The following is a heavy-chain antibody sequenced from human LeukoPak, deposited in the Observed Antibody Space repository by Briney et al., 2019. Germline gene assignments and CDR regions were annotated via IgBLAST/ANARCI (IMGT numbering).Heavy chain of an antibody. CDR2: IYTSGST. CDR3: AREGATTSLFGVVNLYDY. Sequence: SETLSLTCTVSGGSISSYYWSWIRQPAGKGLEWIGRIYTSGSTNYNPSLKSRVTMSVDTSKNQFSLKLSSVTAADTAVYYCAREGATTSLFGVVNLYDYWGQGTLVTVSS. D-gene: IGHD3-3*01. V-gene: IGHV4-4*07. J-gene: IGHJ4*02. CDR1: GGSISSYY.